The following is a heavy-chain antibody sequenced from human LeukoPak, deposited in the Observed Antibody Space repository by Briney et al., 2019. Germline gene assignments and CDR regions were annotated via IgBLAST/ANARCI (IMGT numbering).Heavy chain of an antibody. J-gene: IGHJ4*02. D-gene: IGHD2-2*01. Sequence: GGSLRLSCAASGFPLSEYWMTWVRQAPGKGLEGVANINRDGSETHYVDSVEGRFNISRDNAKNSLYLQMSSLRVEDTAIYCCARHPADWGQGTLVTVSS. CDR1: GFPLSEYW. V-gene: IGHV3-7*01. CDR3: ARHPAD. CDR2: INRDGSET.